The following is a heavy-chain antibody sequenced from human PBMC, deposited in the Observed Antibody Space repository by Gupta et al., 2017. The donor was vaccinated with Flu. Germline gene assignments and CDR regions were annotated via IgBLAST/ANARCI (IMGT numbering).Heavy chain of an antibody. J-gene: IGHJ3*01. V-gene: IGHV3-23*01. CDR1: GFTFSGNS. D-gene: IGHD6-19*01. CDR2: TSAKGDTT. Sequence: SGFTFSGNSMSWVRQAPGKGLEGVSATSAKGDTTYYADSVKGRLTISRDNSKDTLYLQMNSLTVEDTALYYCARSSGWSERRSFDVWGHGTMVTVSS. CDR3: ARSSGWSERRSFDV.